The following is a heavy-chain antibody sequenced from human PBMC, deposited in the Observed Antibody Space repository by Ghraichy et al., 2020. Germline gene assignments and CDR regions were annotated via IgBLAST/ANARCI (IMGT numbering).Heavy chain of an antibody. Sequence: GGSLRLSCAASGFTFSSYPMSWIRQAPGKGLEWVSGISGSGGITYYADSVKGRFTISRDNSKNTLYLQMNILTAEDTAVYYCAKLPVIAVAGYPEDYLGQGTLLTVSS. J-gene: IGHJ4*02. CDR2: ISGSGGIT. CDR1: GFTFSSYP. CDR3: AKLPVIAVAGYPEDY. D-gene: IGHD6-19*01. V-gene: IGHV3-23*01.